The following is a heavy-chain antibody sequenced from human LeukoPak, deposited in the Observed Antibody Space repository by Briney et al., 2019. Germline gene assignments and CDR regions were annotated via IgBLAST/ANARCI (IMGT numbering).Heavy chain of an antibody. CDR2: IWSNGRNK. D-gene: IGHD3-10*01. CDR3: AKEFGPFGAFDI. J-gene: IGHJ3*02. CDR1: TFTFSSYA. V-gene: IGHV3-33*03. Sequence: SGGSLRLSCAASTFTFSSYAMSWVRQAPGKGLEWVSVIWSNGRNKYYSDSVQGRFTTSRDNAKNTLDLQMNSLRVEDTAVYYCAKEFGPFGAFDIWGLGTMVTVSS.